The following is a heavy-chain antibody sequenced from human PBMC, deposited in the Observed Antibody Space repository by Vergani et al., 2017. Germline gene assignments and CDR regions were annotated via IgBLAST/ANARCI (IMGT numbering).Heavy chain of an antibody. CDR3: ARYSSGWYECFQH. J-gene: IGHJ1*01. Sequence: EVQLLESGGGLVQPGGSLRLSCAASGFTFSSYAMSWVRQAPGKGLEWVSAISSSGGSTYYADSVKGRLTISRDNSKNTLYLQMNSLRAEDTAVYYCARYSSGWYECFQHWGQGTLVTVSS. D-gene: IGHD6-19*01. V-gene: IGHV3-23*01. CDR1: GFTFSSYA. CDR2: ISSSGGST.